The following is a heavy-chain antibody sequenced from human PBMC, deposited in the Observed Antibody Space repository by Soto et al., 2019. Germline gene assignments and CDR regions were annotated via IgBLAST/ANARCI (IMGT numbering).Heavy chain of an antibody. CDR2: MNPNRTNT. CDR1: GYTFTTYD. J-gene: IGHJ5*02. Sequence: GASVKVSCKASGYTFTTYDINWVRQAPGQGLEWMGWMNPNRTNTGYAEKFQGRVTMTRDTPISTAYMELSSLRYDDTAVYYCVRGGFLSHDHVIIAPATLGFDPWGQGTLVTVSS. CDR3: VRGGFLSHDHVIIAPATLGFDP. V-gene: IGHV1-8*01. D-gene: IGHD2-2*01.